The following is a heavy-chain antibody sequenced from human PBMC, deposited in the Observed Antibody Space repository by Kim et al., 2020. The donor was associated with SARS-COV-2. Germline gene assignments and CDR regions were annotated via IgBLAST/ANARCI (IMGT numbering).Heavy chain of an antibody. J-gene: IGHJ3*01. D-gene: IGHD6-19*01. CDR2: ISSDGRNK. Sequence: GGSLRLSCAASGFTFSNYGIHWVRQAPGKGLEWVAVISSDGRNKYYADSVKGRFTISRDNSKNTLYLQMNSLRAEDTAVYYCAKDTSDWYGGAFDVWGRG. CDR3: AKDTSDWYGGAFDV. V-gene: IGHV3-30*18. CDR1: GFTFSNYG.